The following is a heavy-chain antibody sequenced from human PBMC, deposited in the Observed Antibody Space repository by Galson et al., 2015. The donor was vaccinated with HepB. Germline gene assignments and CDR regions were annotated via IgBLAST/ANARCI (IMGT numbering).Heavy chain of an antibody. CDR3: ARKGGYSGYERGPWDY. V-gene: IGHV1-58*01. D-gene: IGHD5-12*01. Sequence: SVKVSCKASGFTFTSSAVQWVRQARGQRLEWIGWIVVGSGNTNYAQKFQERVTITRDTSASTAYMELSSLRSEDTAVYYCARKGGYSGYERGPWDYWGQGTLVTVSS. CDR2: IVVGSGNT. J-gene: IGHJ4*02. CDR1: GFTFTSSA.